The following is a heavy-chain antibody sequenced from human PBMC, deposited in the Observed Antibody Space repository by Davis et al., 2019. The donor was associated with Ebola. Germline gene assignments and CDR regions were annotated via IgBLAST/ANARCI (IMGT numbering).Heavy chain of an antibody. CDR1: GFTFSNHE. D-gene: IGHD6-25*01. Sequence: PGGSLRLSCTASGFTFSNHEMMWVRRAPGKGLEWVAHIGVTGSTIYYADSVMGRFTISRDHAKHSLYLRMSGLTSEDTAVYYCARAEYSAYEGACDSWGQGTLVTVSS. CDR2: IGVTGSTI. CDR3: ARAEYSAYEGACDS. J-gene: IGHJ4*02. V-gene: IGHV3-48*03.